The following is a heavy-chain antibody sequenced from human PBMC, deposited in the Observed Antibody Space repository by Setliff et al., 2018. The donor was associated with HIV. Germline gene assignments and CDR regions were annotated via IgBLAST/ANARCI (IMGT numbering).Heavy chain of an antibody. Sequence: KPSETLSLTCTVSGGSISSQYWSWIRQPPGKGLEWIGHISYSGIPNYNPPLRGRVTISVDTSNNQLSLKLSSVTAADTAVYYCARVSYYGSFSYNYYMDVWGKGTTVTV. CDR3: ARVSYYGSFSYNYYMDV. CDR2: ISYSGIP. J-gene: IGHJ6*03. V-gene: IGHV4-59*11. CDR1: GGSISSQY. D-gene: IGHD3-10*01.